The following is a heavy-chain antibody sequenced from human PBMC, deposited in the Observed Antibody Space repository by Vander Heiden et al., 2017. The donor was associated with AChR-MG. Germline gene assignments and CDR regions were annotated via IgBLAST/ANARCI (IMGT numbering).Heavy chain of an antibody. CDR2: IYHSGST. CDR1: GYSIGSGYY. J-gene: IGHJ4*02. V-gene: IGHV4-38-2*01. Sequence: QVQLQESGPGLVKPSETLSLTCAVSGYSIGSGYYWGWIRQPPGEGLEWIGSIYHSGSTYYNPSLKSRVTISVDTSKNQFSLKLSSVTAADTAVYYCARGSKVALWFGESWGQGTLVTVSS. CDR3: ARGSKVALWFGES. D-gene: IGHD3-10*01.